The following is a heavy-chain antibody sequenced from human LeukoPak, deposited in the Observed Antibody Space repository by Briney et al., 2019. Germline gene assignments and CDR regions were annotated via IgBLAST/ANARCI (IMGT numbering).Heavy chain of an antibody. CDR1: GFTFSSYA. Sequence: GGALRLFCGASGFTFSSYAMSWVRQAPGKGLEWVSAISGSGGSTYYADSVKGRFTISRDNSKNTLYLQMNSLTAEDTAVYYCAKGDDCSSTSCYKVHYCYYMDVWGKGTTVTVSS. D-gene: IGHD2-2*02. J-gene: IGHJ6*03. CDR2: ISGSGGST. CDR3: AKGDDCSSTSCYKVHYCYYMDV. V-gene: IGHV3-23*01.